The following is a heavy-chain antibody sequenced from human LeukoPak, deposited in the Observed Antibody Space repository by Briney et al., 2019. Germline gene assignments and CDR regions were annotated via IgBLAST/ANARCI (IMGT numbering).Heavy chain of an antibody. CDR2: IIPIFGTA. V-gene: IGHV1-69*13. J-gene: IGHJ4*02. CDR3: AGYCSSTSCPIDY. Sequence: SVKVSCRASGGTFSSYAISWVRQAPGQGLEWMGGIIPIFGTANYAQKFQGRVTITADESTSTAYMELSSLRSEDTAVYYCAGYCSSTSCPIDYWGQGTLVTVSS. D-gene: IGHD2-2*01. CDR1: GGTFSSYA.